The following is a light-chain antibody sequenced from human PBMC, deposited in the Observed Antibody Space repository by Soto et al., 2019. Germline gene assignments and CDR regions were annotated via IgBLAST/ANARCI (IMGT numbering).Light chain of an antibody. CDR2: EVT. V-gene: IGLV2-23*02. J-gene: IGLJ2*01. Sequence: QSALTQPASVSGSPGQSITISCTGTSSDVGSYNNVSWYQQHPGKAPKLMIQEVTKRTSGVSNRFSGSKSGNTASLTISGLQAEDEADYYCSSYAGTSTFVVFGGGTKLTVL. CDR3: SSYAGTSTFVV. CDR1: SSDVGSYNN.